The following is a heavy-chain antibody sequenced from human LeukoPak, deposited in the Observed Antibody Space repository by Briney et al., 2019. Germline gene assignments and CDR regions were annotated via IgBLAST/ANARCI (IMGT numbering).Heavy chain of an antibody. CDR3: ARDRDGYRYYFDY. D-gene: IGHD5-24*01. J-gene: IGHJ4*02. CDR2: ISSSSSYI. Sequence: KPGGSLRLSCAASGFTFSSYSMNWVRQAPGKGLEWVSSISSSSSYIYYADSVKGRFNISRDNAKNSLYLQMNSLRAEDTAVYYCARDRDGYRYYFDYWGQGTLVTVSS. V-gene: IGHV3-21*01. CDR1: GFTFSSYS.